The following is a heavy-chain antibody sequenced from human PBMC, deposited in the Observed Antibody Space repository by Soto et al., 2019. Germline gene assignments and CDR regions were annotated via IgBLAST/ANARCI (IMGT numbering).Heavy chain of an antibody. J-gene: IGHJ4*02. D-gene: IGHD5-12*01. V-gene: IGHV3-49*03. Sequence: GGSLRLSCTTSGFTFSDYTMSWFRQAPGKGLEWVGFIRSKPYGGTTEHAASVKGRFAISRDDSKSIAYLQMNSLKAEDTAVYYCTRDGRYSGYPPPAFWGPGTLVTVSS. CDR2: IRSKPYGGTT. CDR1: GFTFSDYT. CDR3: TRDGRYSGYPPPAF.